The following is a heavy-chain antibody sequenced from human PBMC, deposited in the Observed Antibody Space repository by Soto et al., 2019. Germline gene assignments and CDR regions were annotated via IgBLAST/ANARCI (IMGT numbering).Heavy chain of an antibody. CDR3: ARESIAAAGAVDY. V-gene: IGHV4-59*01. D-gene: IGHD6-13*01. Sequence: TWETLSLTCTVSGGSISSYYWSWIRQPPGKGLEWIGYIYYSGSTNYNPSLKSRVTISVDTSKNQFSLKLSSVTAADTAVYYCARESIAAAGAVDYWGQGTLVTVSS. CDR2: IYYSGST. J-gene: IGHJ4*02. CDR1: GGSISSYY.